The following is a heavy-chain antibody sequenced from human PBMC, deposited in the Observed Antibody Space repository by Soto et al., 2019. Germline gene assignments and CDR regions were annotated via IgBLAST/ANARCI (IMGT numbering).Heavy chain of an antibody. V-gene: IGHV3-74*01. CDR3: VRDGYPAWVCGVDL. J-gene: IGHJ6*02. CDR1: RFSFSNYW. CDR2: LNSDGSTT. D-gene: IGHD5-18*01. Sequence: GGSMRLSCAAYRFSFSNYWMHWVRQAPGKGLVWVSRLNSDGSTTNYADSVKGRFTISRDNARNTLYLQMNSLRAEDTAVYYCVRDGYPAWVCGVDLWGQGTTVTVSS.